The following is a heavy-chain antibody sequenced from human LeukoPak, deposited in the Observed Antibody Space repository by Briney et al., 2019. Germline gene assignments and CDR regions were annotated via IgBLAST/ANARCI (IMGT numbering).Heavy chain of an antibody. Sequence: GESLKISCKGSGYSFTSYWIGWVRQMPGKGLEWMGIIYPGDSDTRYSPSFQGQVTISADKSISTAYLQWSSLKAPDTAMYYCASGSPGNSSSWYEDYYCGMDVWGQGTTVTVSS. D-gene: IGHD6-13*01. CDR3: ASGSPGNSSSWYEDYYCGMDV. CDR2: IYPGDSDT. J-gene: IGHJ6*02. V-gene: IGHV5-51*01. CDR1: GYSFTSYW.